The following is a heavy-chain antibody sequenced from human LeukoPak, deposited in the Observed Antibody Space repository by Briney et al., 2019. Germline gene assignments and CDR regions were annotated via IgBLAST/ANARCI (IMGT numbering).Heavy chain of an antibody. J-gene: IGHJ3*02. Sequence: GGSLRLSCTASGFTFSSYEMNWVRQAPGKGLEWVSSFYRGGSTYYADSVRGRFTTSRDHSKNTVFLQMNSLRAEDTAVYYCARYYDSSGVTQGAFDIWGQGTMVTVS. CDR3: ARYYDSSGVTQGAFDI. D-gene: IGHD3-22*01. CDR2: FYRGGST. CDR1: GFTFSSYE. V-gene: IGHV3-66*02.